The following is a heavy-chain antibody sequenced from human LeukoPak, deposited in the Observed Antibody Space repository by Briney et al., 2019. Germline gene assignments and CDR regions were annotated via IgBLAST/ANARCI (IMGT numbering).Heavy chain of an antibody. Sequence: SETLSLTCAVYGGSFSGYYWSWIRQPPGKGLEWIGRIYTSGSTNYNPSLKSRVTMSVDTSKNQFSLKLSSVTAADTAVYYCARDDYGDYWFDPWGQGTLVTVSS. J-gene: IGHJ5*02. CDR1: GGSFSGYY. CDR2: IYTSGST. CDR3: ARDDYGDYWFDP. D-gene: IGHD4-17*01. V-gene: IGHV4-4*07.